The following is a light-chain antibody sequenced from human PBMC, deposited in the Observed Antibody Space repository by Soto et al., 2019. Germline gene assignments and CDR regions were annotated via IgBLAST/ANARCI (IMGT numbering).Light chain of an antibody. CDR3: HQYGNSLLT. CDR1: QSVTSSY. Sequence: EIGLTQSPGTLSLSPGERVTLSCRAGQSVTSSYLACYQQKPGQAPRLLIYGASSWATGIPDRFSGSGSWTDFTLTISSLELEDFAVYYCHQYGNSLLTFGGGTKVEIK. CDR2: GAS. J-gene: IGKJ4*01. V-gene: IGKV3-20*01.